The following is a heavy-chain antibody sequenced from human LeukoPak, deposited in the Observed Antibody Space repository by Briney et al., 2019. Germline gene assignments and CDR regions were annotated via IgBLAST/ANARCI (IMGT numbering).Heavy chain of an antibody. J-gene: IGHJ4*02. CDR3: ARRGNDYGDYYFDY. CDR1: GGSISSSSYY. Sequence: KPSETLSLTCTVSGGSISSSSYYWGWIRQPPGKGLEWIGSIYYSGSTYYNPSLKSRVTISVDTSKNRFSLKLSSVTAADTAVYYCARRGNDYGDYYFDYWGQGTLVTVSS. V-gene: IGHV4-39*01. CDR2: IYYSGST. D-gene: IGHD4-17*01.